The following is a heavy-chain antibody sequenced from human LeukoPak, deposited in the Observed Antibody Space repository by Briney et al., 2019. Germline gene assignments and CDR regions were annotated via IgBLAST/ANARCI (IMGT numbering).Heavy chain of an antibody. J-gene: IGHJ4*02. CDR3: ARATYGDYFSIDY. CDR1: GGTFSSYA. D-gene: IGHD4-17*01. Sequence: SVKVSCKASGGTFSSYAISWVRQAPGQGLEWMGGIIPIFGTANYAQKFQGRVTITADESTSTAYMELSSLRSEDTAVYYCARATYGDYFSIDYWGQGTLVTDSS. CDR2: IIPIFGTA. V-gene: IGHV1-69*13.